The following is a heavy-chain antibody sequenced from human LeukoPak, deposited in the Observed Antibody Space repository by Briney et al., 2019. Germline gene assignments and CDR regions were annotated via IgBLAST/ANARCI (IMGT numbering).Heavy chain of an antibody. D-gene: IGHD2-21*02. J-gene: IGHJ4*02. Sequence: ASVRVSCKPSGYTFTGYFMHWVRQAPGQGLEWLGWINPNTGGTNYAQNFQGRVTMTRDTSISAAYMDLSRLTSDDTAVYYCARDYCGGDSLCFFDYWGQGTVVTVSS. V-gene: IGHV1-2*02. CDR1: GYTFTGYF. CDR2: INPNTGGT. CDR3: ARDYCGGDSLCFFDY.